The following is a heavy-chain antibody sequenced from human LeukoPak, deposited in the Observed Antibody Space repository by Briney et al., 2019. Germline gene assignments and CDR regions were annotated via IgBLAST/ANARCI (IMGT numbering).Heavy chain of an antibody. CDR2: IYYSGST. CDR3: ARGGSGYDAGPGHFDY. V-gene: IGHV4-59*01. Sequence: SETLSLTCTVSGGSISSYYWSWIRQPPGKGLEWIGYIYYSGSTNYNPSLKSRVTISVDTSKNQFSLKLSSVTAADTAVYYCARGGSGYDAGPGHFDYWGQGTLVTVSS. D-gene: IGHD5-12*01. J-gene: IGHJ4*02. CDR1: GGSISSYY.